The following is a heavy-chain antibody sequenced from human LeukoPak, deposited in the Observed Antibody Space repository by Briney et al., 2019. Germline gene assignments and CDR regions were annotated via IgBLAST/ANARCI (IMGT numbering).Heavy chain of an antibody. CDR1: GGSISSYY. Sequence: SETLSLTCTVSGGSISSYYWSWIRQPPGKGLEWIGYIYYSGSTSYNPSLKSRVTISVDTSKNQFSLKLSSVTAADTAVYYCARHLWFGEPYTPWGQGTLVTVSS. CDR3: ARHLWFGEPYTP. V-gene: IGHV4-59*08. CDR2: IYYSGST. D-gene: IGHD3-10*01. J-gene: IGHJ5*02.